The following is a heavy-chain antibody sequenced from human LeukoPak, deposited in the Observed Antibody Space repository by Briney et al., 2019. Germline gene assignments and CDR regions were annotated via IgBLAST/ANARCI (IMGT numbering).Heavy chain of an antibody. CDR1: GYTFTSYG. J-gene: IGHJ4*02. CDR3: ARRSRGSGSYYNPYNFDY. Sequence: ASVKVSCKASGYTFTSYGISWVRQAPGQGLEWMGWISAYNGNTNYAQKLQGRVTMTTDTSTSTAYMELGSLRSDDTAVYYCARRSRGSGSYYNPYNFDYWGQGTLVTVSS. V-gene: IGHV1-18*01. D-gene: IGHD3-10*01. CDR2: ISAYNGNT.